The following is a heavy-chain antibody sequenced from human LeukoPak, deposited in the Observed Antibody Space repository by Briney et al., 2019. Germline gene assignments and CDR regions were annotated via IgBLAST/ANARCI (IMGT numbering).Heavy chain of an antibody. V-gene: IGHV3-66*01. D-gene: IGHD4-23*01. CDR2: IYSDGST. Sequence: GGSLRLSCAASGLTISSTYMSWVRQAPGKGLEWVTVIYSDGSTYYADSVKGRFTISRDNSKNTLYLQMNSLRAEDTAVYFCARRPDYGGTPTFDYWGQGTLVTVSS. CDR3: ARRPDYGGTPTFDY. J-gene: IGHJ4*02. CDR1: GLTISSTY.